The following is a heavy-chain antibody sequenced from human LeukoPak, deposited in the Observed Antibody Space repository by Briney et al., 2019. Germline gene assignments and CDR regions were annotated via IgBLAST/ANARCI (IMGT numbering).Heavy chain of an antibody. CDR3: SRGAYYGSGSYYTAFDY. Sequence: GSLRLSCAASGFTFSSYAMHWVRQAPGKGLEWVAVISYDGSNKYYADSVKGRFTISRDNSKNTLYLQMNSLRAEDTAVYYCSRGAYYGSGSYYTAFDYWGQGTLVTVSS. CDR2: ISYDGSNK. V-gene: IGHV3-30-3*01. CDR1: GFTFSSYA. D-gene: IGHD3-10*01. J-gene: IGHJ4*02.